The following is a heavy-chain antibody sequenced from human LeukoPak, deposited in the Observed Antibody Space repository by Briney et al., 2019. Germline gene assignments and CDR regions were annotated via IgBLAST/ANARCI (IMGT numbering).Heavy chain of an antibody. CDR1: GFTFSSYS. Sequence: GGSLRLSCAASGFTFSSYSMNWVRQAPGKGLEWFSSVSSSSSYIYYADSVKGRFTISRDNAKNSLYLQMNSLRVEDTAVYYCARDLMVRGVIIDRVFDYWGQGTLVTVSS. CDR2: VSSSSSYI. J-gene: IGHJ4*02. D-gene: IGHD3-10*01. CDR3: ARDLMVRGVIIDRVFDY. V-gene: IGHV3-21*01.